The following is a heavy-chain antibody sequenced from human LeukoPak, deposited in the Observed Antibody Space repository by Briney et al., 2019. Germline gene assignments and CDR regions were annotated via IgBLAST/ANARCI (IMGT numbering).Heavy chain of an antibody. CDR1: GFTFGSHT. D-gene: IGHD2-8*01. J-gene: IGHJ5*02. CDR2: ISGSGDYI. Sequence: PGGSLRLSCAASGFTFGSHTMNWVRQAPGKGLEWVSSISGSGDYIHYADSVKGRITVSRDNAKDSLYLQMNSLRVEDTAVYYCVRIPNNAGFPNWFDPWGQGTLVIVSS. CDR3: VRIPNNAGFPNWFDP. V-gene: IGHV3-21*01.